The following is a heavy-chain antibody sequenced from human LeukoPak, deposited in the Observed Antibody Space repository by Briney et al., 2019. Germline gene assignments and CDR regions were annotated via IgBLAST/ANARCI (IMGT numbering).Heavy chain of an antibody. J-gene: IGHJ4*02. CDR1: GFTFSSHA. D-gene: IGHD4-23*01. V-gene: IGHV3-23*01. Sequence: GGSLRLSCAGSGFTFSSHAMTWVRQAPGKGLEWLSAIRGNGITTYYADSVKGRFTISRDNSKDTLYLQMNSLRAEDTAVYYCAKGGYIRWSDNWGQGTLVTVSS. CDR3: AKGGYIRWSDN. CDR2: IRGNGITT.